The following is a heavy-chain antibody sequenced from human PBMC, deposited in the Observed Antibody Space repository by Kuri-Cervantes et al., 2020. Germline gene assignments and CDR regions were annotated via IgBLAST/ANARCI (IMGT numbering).Heavy chain of an antibody. CDR3: ARQMATKSDGAFDI. Sequence: SETLSLTCAVSGGSISSGGYSWSWIRQPPGKGLEWIGYIYHSGSTNYNPSLKSRVTISVDTSKNQFSLKLSSVTAADTAVYYCARQMATKSDGAFDIWSQGTMVTVSS. CDR1: GGSISSGGYS. CDR2: IYHSGST. J-gene: IGHJ3*02. D-gene: IGHD5-24*01. V-gene: IGHV4-30-2*03.